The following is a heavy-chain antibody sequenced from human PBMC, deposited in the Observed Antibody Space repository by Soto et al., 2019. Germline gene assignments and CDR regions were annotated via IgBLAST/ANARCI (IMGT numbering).Heavy chain of an antibody. D-gene: IGHD2-15*01. CDR3: ESNPDVYCSGGSCYSG. Sequence: QVQLVQSGAEVKKPGSSVKVSCKASGGTVSSYAISWVRQAPGQGLEGMGGIIPIFGTANYAQKVEGRVTVTADESTSTANMELSSLRSYDTAVYDCESNPDVYCSGGSCYSGWGQGTLVTVSS. CDR2: IIPIFGTA. J-gene: IGHJ4*02. V-gene: IGHV1-69*01. CDR1: GGTVSSYA.